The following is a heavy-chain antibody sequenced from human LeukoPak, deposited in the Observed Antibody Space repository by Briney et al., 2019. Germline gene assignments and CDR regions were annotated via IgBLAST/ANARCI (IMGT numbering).Heavy chain of an antibody. V-gene: IGHV4-39*07. CDR2: MYYSGST. CDR3: ARPRGVVDALDI. Sequence: SETLSLTCTVSGDAITGSSYYWGWIRQPPGKGLEWIGSMYYSGSTFSNPSLRSRVNMSADTSKNQFSLKLSSVTAADTAVYYCARPRGVVDALDIWGQGTMVTVSS. CDR1: GDAITGSSYY. D-gene: IGHD3-3*01. J-gene: IGHJ3*02.